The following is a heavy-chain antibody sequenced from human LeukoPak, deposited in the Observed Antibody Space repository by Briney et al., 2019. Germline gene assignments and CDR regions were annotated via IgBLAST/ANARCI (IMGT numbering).Heavy chain of an antibody. J-gene: IGHJ5*02. D-gene: IGHD3-22*01. CDR2: IYYSGST. CDR1: GGSISSYY. Sequence: PSETLSLTCTVSGGSISSYYWSWIRQPPGKGLEWIGYIYYSGSTNYNPSLKSRVTISVDTSKNQFSLKLSSVTAADTAVYYCARCYYDCSGYYPVGNWFDPWGQGTLVTVSS. V-gene: IGHV4-59*01. CDR3: ARCYYDCSGYYPVGNWFDP.